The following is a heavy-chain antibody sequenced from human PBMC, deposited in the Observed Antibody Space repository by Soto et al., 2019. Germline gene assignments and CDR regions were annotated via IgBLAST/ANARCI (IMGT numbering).Heavy chain of an antibody. Sequence: PGGSRRLSWSPAGFTFKYCGIICSRQPPGKSLKGVSGISGSGGATYYTDSGECRFTISRDFSKNTVSLQMNGLRVDDTAVYYCARTRTAFYRYYFDSWGQGALVTVSS. CDR1: GFTFKYCG. CDR2: ISGSGGAT. J-gene: IGHJ4*02. CDR3: ARTRTAFYRYYFDS. V-gene: IGHV3-23*01. D-gene: IGHD2-21*02.